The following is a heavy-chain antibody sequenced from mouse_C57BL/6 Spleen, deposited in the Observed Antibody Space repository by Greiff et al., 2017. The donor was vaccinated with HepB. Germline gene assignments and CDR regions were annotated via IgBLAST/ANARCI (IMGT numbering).Heavy chain of an antibody. CDR2: INPSTGGT. Sequence: VQLQQSGPELVKPGASVKISCKASGYSFTGYYMNWVKQSPEKSLEWIGEINPSTGGTTYNQKFKAKATLTVDKSSSTAYMQLKSLTSEDSAVYYCARGGFEHFDYWGQGTTLTVSS. J-gene: IGHJ2*01. CDR1: GYSFTGYY. CDR3: ARGGFEHFDY. V-gene: IGHV1-42*01.